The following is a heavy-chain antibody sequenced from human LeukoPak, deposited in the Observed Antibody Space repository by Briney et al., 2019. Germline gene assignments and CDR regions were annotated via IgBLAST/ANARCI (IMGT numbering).Heavy chain of an antibody. Sequence: SETLSLTCTVSGGSISSSSYYWGWIRQPPGKGLEWIGSIYYSGSTYYNPSLKSRVTMSVDTSKNQFSLKLSSVTAADTAVYYCARDYGDYAYFDYWGQGTLVTVSS. V-gene: IGHV4-39*07. J-gene: IGHJ4*02. D-gene: IGHD4-17*01. CDR1: GGSISSSSYY. CDR2: IYYSGST. CDR3: ARDYGDYAYFDY.